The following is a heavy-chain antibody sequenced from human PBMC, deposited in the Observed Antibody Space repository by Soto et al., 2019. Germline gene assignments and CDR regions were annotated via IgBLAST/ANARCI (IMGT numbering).Heavy chain of an antibody. V-gene: IGHV4-30-4*01. D-gene: IGHD5-18*01. J-gene: IGHJ5*02. CDR2: IYYSGST. CDR3: ARAGYSYGGNWFDP. Sequence: PSETLSLTCTVSGGSISSGDYYWSWIRQPPGKGLEWIGYIYYSGSTYYNPSLKSRVTISVDTSKNQFSLKLSSVTAADTAVYYCARAGYSYGGNWFDPWGQGTLVTVSS. CDR1: GGSISSGDYY.